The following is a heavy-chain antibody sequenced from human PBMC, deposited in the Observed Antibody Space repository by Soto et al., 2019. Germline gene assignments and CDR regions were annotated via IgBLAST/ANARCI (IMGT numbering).Heavy chain of an antibody. Sequence: SETLSLTCTVSGGSISSSSYYWGWIRQPPGKGLEWIGSIYYSGSTYYNPSLKSRVTISVDTSKNQFSLKLSSVTAADTAVYYCASEYCSGGSCYSNYYYGMDVWGQGTTVTVSS. D-gene: IGHD2-15*01. CDR2: IYYSGST. CDR3: ASEYCSGGSCYSNYYYGMDV. V-gene: IGHV4-39*01. J-gene: IGHJ6*02. CDR1: GGSISSSSYY.